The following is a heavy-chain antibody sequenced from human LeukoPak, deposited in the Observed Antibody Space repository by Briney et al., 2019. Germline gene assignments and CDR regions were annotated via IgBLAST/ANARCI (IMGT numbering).Heavy chain of an antibody. CDR3: ARDLSDDYSLDY. J-gene: IGHJ4*02. CDR2: VNRDGTEK. CDR1: GFNFSDSR. Sequence: PGGSLRLSCVTSGFNFSDSRMTWVRQAPGKGLQWVANVNRDGTEKHFLDSVEGRFTISRDNAKNSLFLQMNSLRAEDTAVYYCARDLSDDYSLDYWGQGTLVSVSS. V-gene: IGHV3-7*01. D-gene: IGHD3-16*01.